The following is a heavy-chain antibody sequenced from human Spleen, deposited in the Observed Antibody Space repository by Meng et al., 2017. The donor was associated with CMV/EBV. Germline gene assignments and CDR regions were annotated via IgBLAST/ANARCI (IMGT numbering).Heavy chain of an antibody. CDR1: GYSLIELS. CDR2: FDPEDGET. V-gene: IGHV1-24*01. J-gene: IGHJ4*02. CDR3: ATDDHCTSGSCSVAY. Sequence: ASVKVSCKVSGYSLIELSMQWVRQAPGKGLEWMGGFDPEDGETIFARKFQGRVTLTEDTSKNTAYMELSSLRSEDTAVYYCATDDHCTSGSCSVAYWGQGTQVTVSS. D-gene: IGHD2-15*01.